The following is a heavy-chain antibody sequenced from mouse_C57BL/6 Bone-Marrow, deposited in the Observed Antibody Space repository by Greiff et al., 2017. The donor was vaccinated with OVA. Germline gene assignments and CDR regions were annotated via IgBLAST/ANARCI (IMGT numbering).Heavy chain of an antibody. D-gene: IGHD2-1*01. J-gene: IGHJ4*01. CDR1: GFTFSNYW. CDR3: TVYYGNFYAMDY. Sequence: EVMLVESGGGLVQPGGSMKLSCVASGFTFSNYWMNWVRQSPEKGLEWVAQIRLKSDNYATHYAESVKGRFTISRDDSKSSVYLQMNNLRAEDTGIYYCTVYYGNFYAMDYWGQGTSVTVSS. V-gene: IGHV6-3*01. CDR2: IRLKSDNYAT.